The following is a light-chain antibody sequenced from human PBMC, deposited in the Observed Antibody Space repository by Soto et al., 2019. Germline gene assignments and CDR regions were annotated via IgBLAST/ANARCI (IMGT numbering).Light chain of an antibody. J-gene: IGLJ3*02. CDR2: EVT. Sequence: QSVLTQPPSASGSPGQSVTFSCTGTSSDVVGYNYVSWYQQYPGRAPKLMIYEVTKRPSGVPDRFSGSKSGNTASLTVSGLQAEDEADYYCSSYAASNNFYFVFGGGTKLTVL. CDR3: SSYAASNNFYFV. CDR1: SSDVVGYNY. V-gene: IGLV2-8*01.